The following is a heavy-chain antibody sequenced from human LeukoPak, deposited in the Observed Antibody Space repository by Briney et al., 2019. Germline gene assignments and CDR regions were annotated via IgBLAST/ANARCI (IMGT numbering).Heavy chain of an antibody. D-gene: IGHD3-3*01. CDR1: GFTFDDYA. V-gene: IGHV3-9*01. J-gene: IGHJ6*02. CDR3: AKDMGITIFGVVDYGMDV. CDR2: ISWNSGSI. Sequence: GRSLRLSCAASGFTFDDYAMHWVRQAPGKSLEWVSGISWNSGSIGYADSVKGRFTISRDNAKNSLYLQMNSLRAEDTALYYCAKDMGITIFGVVDYGMDVWGQGTTVTVSS.